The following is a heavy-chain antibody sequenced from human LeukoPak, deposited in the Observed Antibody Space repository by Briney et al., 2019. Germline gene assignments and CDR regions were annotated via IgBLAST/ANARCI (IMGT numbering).Heavy chain of an antibody. Sequence: GGSLRLSCAASGFTFSSYAMHWVRQAPGKGLEWVAVISYDGSNKYYADSVKGRFTISRDNSKNTLYLQMNSLRAEDTAVYYCARDRSIAGDIVGATTSDYWGQGTLVTVSS. CDR1: GFTFSSYA. D-gene: IGHD1-26*01. CDR3: ARDRSIAGDIVGATTSDY. CDR2: ISYDGSNK. V-gene: IGHV3-30-3*01. J-gene: IGHJ4*02.